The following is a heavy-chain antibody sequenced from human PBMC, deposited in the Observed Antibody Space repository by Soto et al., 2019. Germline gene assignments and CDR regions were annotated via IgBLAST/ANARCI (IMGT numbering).Heavy chain of an antibody. D-gene: IGHD6-6*01. J-gene: IGHJ6*03. V-gene: IGHV1-69*02. CDR3: ARVTIAARRMPDYYYMDV. Sequence: GASVKVSCKASGCTFTSYTISWVRQAPGQGLEWMGRIIAFLGIANYAQKFQGRVTITADKSTSTAYMELSSLRSEDTAVYYVARVTIAARRMPDYYYMDVWGKGTTVTVSS. CDR1: GCTFTSYT. CDR2: IIAFLGIA.